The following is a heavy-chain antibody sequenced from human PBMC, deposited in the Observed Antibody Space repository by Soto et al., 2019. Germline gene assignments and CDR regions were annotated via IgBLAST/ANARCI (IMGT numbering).Heavy chain of an antibody. V-gene: IGHV4-61*08. Sequence: LSCTVSVGSVSSGDFFCSWLRQCPGNRLEWIAYICYSGSTNYNPCPTSRATISVDTSKSQVSLTLTSMTAADVALYYCARFPNYYDNGFDVWGQGTEVTVSS. CDR2: ICYSGST. J-gene: IGHJ6*02. CDR1: VGSVSSGDFF. D-gene: IGHD3-10*01. CDR3: ARFPNYYDNGFDV.